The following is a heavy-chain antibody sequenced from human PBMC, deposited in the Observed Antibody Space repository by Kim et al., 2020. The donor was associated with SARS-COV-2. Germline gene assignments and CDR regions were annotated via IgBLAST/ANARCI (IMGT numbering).Heavy chain of an antibody. Sequence: GGSLRLSCAASGFTFSSSGMSWVRQAPGRGLEWVSVITNSGSGTSYADSVKGRFTISRDNSKNTMYLQMNSLRAEDTAVYYCAKGSANGGGYWGQGILVT. J-gene: IGHJ4*02. CDR2: ITNSGSGT. CDR3: AKGSANGGGY. CDR1: GFTFSSSG. V-gene: IGHV3-23*01. D-gene: IGHD3-16*01.